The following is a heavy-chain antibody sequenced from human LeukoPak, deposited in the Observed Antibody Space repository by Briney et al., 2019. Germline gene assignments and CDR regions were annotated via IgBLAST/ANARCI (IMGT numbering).Heavy chain of an antibody. J-gene: IGHJ6*03. D-gene: IGHD5-18*01. Sequence: SETLSLTCTVSGGSISSYYWGGIRQPPGKGLEWIGYIYYSGSTNYNPSLKSRVTISVDTSKNHFSLKLSSATAADTAVYYCARVYSYGEYMDVWGKGTTVTVSS. CDR1: GGSISSYY. CDR3: ARVYSYGEYMDV. V-gene: IGHV4-59*01. CDR2: IYYSGST.